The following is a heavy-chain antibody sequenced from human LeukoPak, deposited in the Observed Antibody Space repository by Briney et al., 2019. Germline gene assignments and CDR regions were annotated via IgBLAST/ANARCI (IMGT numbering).Heavy chain of an antibody. CDR3: ARDLDTAMVNVYYYGMDV. Sequence: KAGGSLRLSCAASGFTFSDYYMSWIRQAPGKGLEWVSYISSSGSTIYYADSVKGRFTISRDNAKNSLYLQMNSLRAEDTAVYYCARDLDTAMVNVYYYGMDVWGQGTTVTVSS. CDR1: GFTFSDYY. V-gene: IGHV3-11*04. J-gene: IGHJ6*02. CDR2: ISSSGSTI. D-gene: IGHD5-18*01.